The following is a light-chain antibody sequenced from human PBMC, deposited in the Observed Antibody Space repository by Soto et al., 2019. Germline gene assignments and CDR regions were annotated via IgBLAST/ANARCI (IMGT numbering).Light chain of an antibody. CDR3: KKFNAVLT. CDR1: QAISNY. J-gene: IGKJ4*01. CDR2: SAS. V-gene: IGKV1-27*01. Sequence: DIQMTQSPSSLSASVGDRVTITCLASQAISNYLAWYQQKLLKVPTLLIDSASTLQSGVPSRFSGSGSGTDFTLSISRLQPEDAASYYCKKFNAVLTFGGGTKVEI.